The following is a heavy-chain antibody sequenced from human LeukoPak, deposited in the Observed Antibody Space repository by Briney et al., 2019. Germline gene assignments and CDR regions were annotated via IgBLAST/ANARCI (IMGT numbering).Heavy chain of an antibody. V-gene: IGHV4-59*08. D-gene: IGHD6-19*01. CDR2: IYYSGSS. J-gene: IGHJ4*02. CDR3: VRHRTSGWGLDY. Sequence: SETLSLTCSVSGGSISSYSWSWIRHPPGKGLEWIGYIYYSGSSNYNPSLNSRVTISVDTSKNQFSLTLSSVTAADTAVYFCVRHRTSGWGLDYWGQGTLVTVSS. CDR1: GGSISSYS.